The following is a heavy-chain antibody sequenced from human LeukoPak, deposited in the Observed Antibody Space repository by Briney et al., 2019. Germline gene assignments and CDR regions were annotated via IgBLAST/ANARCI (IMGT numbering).Heavy chain of an antibody. J-gene: IGHJ4*02. D-gene: IGHD2-2*01. Sequence: PGGSLSLSCAAPGLIFSGYYMGWIRQAPGKGLEWVSYITSSGSMMYHADSVKGRFTISRDNVKNSLYVQMDSLRAEDTAIYYCARVRGYCSSTSCYPYYFDYWGQGTLVTVSS. CDR3: ARVRGYCSSTSCYPYYFDY. CDR1: GLIFSGYY. CDR2: ITSSGSMM. V-gene: IGHV3-11*01.